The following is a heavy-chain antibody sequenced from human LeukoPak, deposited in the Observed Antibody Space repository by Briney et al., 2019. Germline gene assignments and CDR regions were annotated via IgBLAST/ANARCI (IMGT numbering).Heavy chain of an antibody. D-gene: IGHD3-10*01. CDR2: IYYSGGT. J-gene: IGHJ4*02. CDR3: ASMVRGVKTFDY. Sequence: SETLSLTCTVSGGSISSYYWSWIRQPPGKGLEWIGYIYYSGGTNYNPSLQSRVTISVDTTKNQFCLKLRSVTAADTAVYYCASMVRGVKTFDYSGQGTLGTVSS. CDR1: GGSISSYY. V-gene: IGHV4-59*01.